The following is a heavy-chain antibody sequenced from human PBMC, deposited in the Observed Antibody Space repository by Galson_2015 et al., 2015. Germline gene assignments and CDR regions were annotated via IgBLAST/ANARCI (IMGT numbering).Heavy chain of an antibody. CDR2: IYPSSGYT. CDR3: ATDGGYWDFYD. D-gene: IGHD5-12*01. V-gene: IGHV1-46*01. J-gene: IGHJ4*02. CDR1: GYRFTDAY. Sequence: SVKVSCKASGYRFTDAYIHWIRQAPGQGLEWMGVIYPSSGYTTYAQHFQGRVTMTRDTSTSTLYLDVSRLRSEDTAVYYCATDGGYWDFYDWGQGTLVIVSS.